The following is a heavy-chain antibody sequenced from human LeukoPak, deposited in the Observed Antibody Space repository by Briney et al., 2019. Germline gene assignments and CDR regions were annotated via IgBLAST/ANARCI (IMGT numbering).Heavy chain of an antibody. D-gene: IGHD6-13*01. CDR2: IYYSGGT. V-gene: IGHV4-59*01. J-gene: IGHJ4*02. Sequence: PSETLSLTCTVSGGSISGYYWGWIRQPPGKGLEWIGYIYYSGGTNYNPSLESRVTISIDTSKNQFSLKLNSVTAADTAVYYCAKDRIAAPGTVDYWGQGTLVTVSS. CDR3: AKDRIAAPGTVDY. CDR1: GGSISGYY.